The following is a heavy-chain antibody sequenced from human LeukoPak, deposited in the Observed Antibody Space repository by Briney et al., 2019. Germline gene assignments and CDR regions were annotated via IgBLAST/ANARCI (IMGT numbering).Heavy chain of an antibody. J-gene: IGHJ3*02. D-gene: IGHD3-22*01. CDR1: GYTFTSYG. CDR3: ASLKNYYDSSGYLVTDAFDI. V-gene: IGHV1-18*01. CDR2: ISVDNGNT. Sequence: ASVKFSCKASGYTFTSYGISWVRQAPGQGLEWMGGISVDNGNTNYAQNLQGRVTMTTDTSTNTAYMELRSLRSDDTAVYYCASLKNYYDSSGYLVTDAFDIWGQGTMVTVSS.